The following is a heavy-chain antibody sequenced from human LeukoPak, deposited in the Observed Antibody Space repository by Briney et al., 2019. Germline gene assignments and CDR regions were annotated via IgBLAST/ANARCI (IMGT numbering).Heavy chain of an antibody. D-gene: IGHD6-13*01. V-gene: IGHV3-48*01. CDR1: GFTFSDYS. J-gene: IGHJ5*02. Sequence: RGSLRLSCAASGFTFSDYSMNWVRQAPGKGLEDLSYINSDGKTTWYADSVKGRFTASRDNAKNSLYLQMNSLRVEDTAVYYCASRSINWYRGNNRFDPWGQGTLVTVSS. CDR3: ASRSINWYRGNNRFDP. CDR2: INSDGKTT.